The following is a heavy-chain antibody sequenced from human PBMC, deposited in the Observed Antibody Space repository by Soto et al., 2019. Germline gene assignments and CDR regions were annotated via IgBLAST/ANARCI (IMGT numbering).Heavy chain of an antibody. CDR1: GGSTSGKY. Sequence: QVHLQESGPGVVKASETLSLTCSLSGGSTSGKYWSWIRQSAGKGLEWIGRIYYSGRTHYNPSLGSRVSMSVAQNSFSLRLTSVTAAGTAIYYCARDFDVNTALDYWYFDLWGRGTQVSVSS. CDR2: IYYSGRT. D-gene: IGHD3-9*01. J-gene: IGHJ2*01. CDR3: ARDFDVNTALDYWYFDL. V-gene: IGHV4-4*07.